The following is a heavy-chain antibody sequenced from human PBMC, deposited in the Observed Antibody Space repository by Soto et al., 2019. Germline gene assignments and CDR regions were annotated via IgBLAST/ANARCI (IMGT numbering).Heavy chain of an antibody. V-gene: IGHV3-23*01. CDR2: ISSTGGST. D-gene: IGHD2-21*01. Sequence: EVQLLESGGGLVQPGGSLRLSRAASGFTFSSYAMSWVRQAPGKGLELVSGISSTGGSTYYADSVKGRFTIPRDNSKNTLYLQMNSLRAEDTAVYYCAKGRVDGDWTVDAFDIWGQGTTVTVSS. J-gene: IGHJ3*02. CDR3: AKGRVDGDWTVDAFDI. CDR1: GFTFSSYA.